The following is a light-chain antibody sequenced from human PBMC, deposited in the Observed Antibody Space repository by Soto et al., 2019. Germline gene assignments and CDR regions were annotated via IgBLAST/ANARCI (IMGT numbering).Light chain of an antibody. CDR1: SSDVGGYNY. V-gene: IGLV2-8*01. J-gene: IGLJ3*02. CDR2: EVS. Sequence: QSALTQPPSASGSPGQSVTISCTGTSSDVGGYNYVSWYHHHPGKAPKLLISEVSKRPSGVPDRFSGSKSGNTASLTVSGVQADDEADYYCSSYAGSNNGVFGGGTKLTVL. CDR3: SSYAGSNNGV.